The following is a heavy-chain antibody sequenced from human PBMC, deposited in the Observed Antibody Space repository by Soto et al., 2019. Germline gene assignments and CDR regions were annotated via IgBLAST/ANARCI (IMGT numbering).Heavy chain of an antibody. Sequence: GGSLRLSCAASGFTFSSYAMHWVRQAPGKGLEWVAVISYDGSNKYYADSVKGRFTISRDNSKNTLYLQMNSLRADDTAVYYCARTRPEHYYDSSGFPSDVAFDIWGQVSLVTVSS. V-gene: IGHV3-30-3*01. J-gene: IGHJ4*02. CDR3: ARTRPEHYYDSSGFPSDVAFDI. CDR1: GFTFSSYA. CDR2: ISYDGSNK. D-gene: IGHD3-22*01.